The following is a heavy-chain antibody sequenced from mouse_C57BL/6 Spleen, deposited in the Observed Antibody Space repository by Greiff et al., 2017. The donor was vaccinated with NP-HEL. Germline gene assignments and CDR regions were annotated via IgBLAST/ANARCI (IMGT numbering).Heavy chain of an antibody. D-gene: IGHD2-5*01. CDR2: IRSKSTPSSP. V-gene: IGHV10-1*01. CDR1: GFSFNTYA. J-gene: IGHJ1*03. CDR3: VRGAYYSNWYFDV. Sequence: FGCCWVQPKGSLKLSCAASGFSFNTYAMNWVRQAPGKRLEWVARIRSKSTPSSPSSSSSVPDRFTISRDDSESMLYLQMNNLKTEDTAMYYCVRGAYYSNWYFDVWGTGTTVTVSS.